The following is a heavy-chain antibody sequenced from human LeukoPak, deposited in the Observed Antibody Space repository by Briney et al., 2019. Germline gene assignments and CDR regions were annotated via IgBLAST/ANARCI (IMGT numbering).Heavy chain of an antibody. V-gene: IGHV4-39*07. CDR1: GGSISSSSYY. CDR3: ARDGRAFDY. D-gene: IGHD1-26*01. CDR2: VFYSGNT. Sequence: SETLSLTCTVSGGSISSSSYYWGWIRQPPGKGLEWIGSVFYSGNTYYNPSLKSRVTISVDTSKNQFSLKLSSVTAADTAVYYCARDGRAFDYWGQRTLVTVSS. J-gene: IGHJ4*02.